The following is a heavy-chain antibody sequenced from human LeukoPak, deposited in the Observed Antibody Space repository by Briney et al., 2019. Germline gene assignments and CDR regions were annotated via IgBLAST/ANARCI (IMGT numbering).Heavy chain of an antibody. D-gene: IGHD4-11*01. J-gene: IGHJ4*02. V-gene: IGHV3-7*01. Sequence: GGSLRLSCAASGFTFSSYSMNWVRQAPGKGLEWVANIKQDGSEKYYVDSVKGRFTISRDNAKNSLYLQMNSLRAEDTAVYYCARADDYSSNDYWGQGTLVTVSS. CDR1: GFTFSSYS. CDR2: IKQDGSEK. CDR3: ARADDYSSNDY.